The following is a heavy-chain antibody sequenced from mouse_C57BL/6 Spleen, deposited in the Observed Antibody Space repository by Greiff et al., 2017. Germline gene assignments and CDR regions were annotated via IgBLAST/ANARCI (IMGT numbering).Heavy chain of an antibody. J-gene: IGHJ1*03. CDR3: ARSYYSKCWYFDV. V-gene: IGHV1-64*01. CDR1: GYTFTSYW. CDR2: IHPNSGST. Sequence: VQLQQPGAELVKPGASVKLSCKASGYTFTSYWMHWVKQRPGQGLEWIGMIHPNSGSTNYSEKFKSKATLTVDKSSSTAYMQLSSLTSEGSAVYYEARSYYSKCWYFDVWGTGTTVTVSS. D-gene: IGHD2-5*01.